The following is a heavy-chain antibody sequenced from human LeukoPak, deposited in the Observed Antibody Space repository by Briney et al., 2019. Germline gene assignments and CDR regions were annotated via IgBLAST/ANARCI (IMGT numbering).Heavy chain of an antibody. CDR3: AKGRRLWFGEVTINYYYMDV. CDR2: ISGSGGST. Sequence: EPGGSLRLSCAASGFTFSSYGMSWVRQAPGKGLEWVSAISGSGGSTYYADSVKGRFTISRDNSKNTLYLQMNSLRAEDTAVYYCAKGRRLWFGEVTINYYYMDVWGKGTTVTISS. J-gene: IGHJ6*03. V-gene: IGHV3-23*01. CDR1: GFTFSSYG. D-gene: IGHD3-10*01.